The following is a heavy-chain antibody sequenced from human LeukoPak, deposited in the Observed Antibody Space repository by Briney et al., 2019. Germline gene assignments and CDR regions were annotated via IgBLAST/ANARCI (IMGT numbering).Heavy chain of an antibody. J-gene: IGHJ5*02. CDR2: INPNSGGT. CDR1: GYTFTGYY. Sequence: ASVKVSCKASGYTFTGYYMHWVRQAPGRGLEWMGWINPNSGGTNYAQKFQGRVTMTRDTSISTAYMELSRLRSDDTAVYYCARDLDYGDLGGWFDPWGQGTLVTVSS. CDR3: ARDLDYGDLGGWFDP. D-gene: IGHD4-17*01. V-gene: IGHV1-2*02.